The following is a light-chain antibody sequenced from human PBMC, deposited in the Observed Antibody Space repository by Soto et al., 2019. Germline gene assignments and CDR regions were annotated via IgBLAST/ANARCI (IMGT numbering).Light chain of an antibody. CDR1: QSVSSN. V-gene: IGKV3-15*01. Sequence: EIVMPQSPATLSVSPGERATLSCRASQSVSSNLAWYQQKPGQAPRLLIYGASTGATGSPARFSGSGSGTEFTLNISSLQSEDFAVYYCQQYNNWPLTFGGGTKVDNK. CDR3: QQYNNWPLT. CDR2: GAS. J-gene: IGKJ4*01.